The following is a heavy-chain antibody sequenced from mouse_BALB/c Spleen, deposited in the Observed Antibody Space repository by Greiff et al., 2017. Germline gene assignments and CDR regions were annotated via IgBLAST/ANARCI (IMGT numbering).Heavy chain of an antibody. CDR3: ARGGYDV. J-gene: IGHJ3*01. V-gene: IGHV5-4*02. D-gene: IGHD2-2*01. CDR1: GFTFSDYY. CDR2: ISDGGSYT. Sequence: VHLVESGGGLVKPGGSLKLSCAASGFTFSDYYMYWVRQTPEKRLEWVATISDGGSYTYYPDSVKGRFTISRDNAKNNLYLQMSSLKSEDTAMYYCARGGYDVWGQGTLVTVSA.